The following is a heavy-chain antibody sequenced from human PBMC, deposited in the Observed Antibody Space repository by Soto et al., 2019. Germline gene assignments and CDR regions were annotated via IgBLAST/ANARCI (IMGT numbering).Heavy chain of an antibody. Sequence: PSETLSLTCTVSGGSISSYYWSWIRQHAGKGLEWIGRIYTSGSTNYNPSLKSRVTMSVDTSKNQFSLKLSSVTAADTAVYYCARDGSSTSWLDWFDPWGQGTLVTVYS. CDR1: GGSISSYY. CDR3: ARDGSSTSWLDWFDP. D-gene: IGHD2-2*01. CDR2: IYTSGST. V-gene: IGHV4-4*07. J-gene: IGHJ5*02.